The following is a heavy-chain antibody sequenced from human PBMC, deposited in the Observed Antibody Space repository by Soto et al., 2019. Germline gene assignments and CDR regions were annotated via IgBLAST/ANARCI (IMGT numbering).Heavy chain of an antibody. J-gene: IGHJ4*02. CDR2: INAGNGNT. CDR3: AREGDILTGYYYFDY. CDR1: GSTFTSYG. D-gene: IGHD3-9*01. V-gene: IGHV1-18*04. Sequence: ASVKVSCTASGSTFTSYGISWVRQAPGQGLEWMGWINAGNGNTKYSQKFQGRVTITRDTSASTAYMELSSLRSEDTAVYYCAREGDILTGYYYFDYWGQGTLVTVSS.